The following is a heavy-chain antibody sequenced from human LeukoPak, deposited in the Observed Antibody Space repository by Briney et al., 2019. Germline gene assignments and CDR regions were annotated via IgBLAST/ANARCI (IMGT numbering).Heavy chain of an antibody. CDR2: ICSRGTPI. CDR3: ARDYGDYGGYFAY. Sequence: PGGSLRLSCAASGFTFSNYNSNWVRQAPGKGREWVSYICSRGTPIYYADSVKGRFTISRDNAQNSVYLQMNSLGDDDTAVYYCARDYGDYGGYFAYWGQGTLVTVSS. D-gene: IGHD4-17*01. CDR1: GFTFSNYN. V-gene: IGHV3-48*02. J-gene: IGHJ4*02.